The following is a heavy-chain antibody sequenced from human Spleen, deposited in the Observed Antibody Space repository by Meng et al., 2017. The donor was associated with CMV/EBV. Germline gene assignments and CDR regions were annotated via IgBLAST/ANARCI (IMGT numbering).Heavy chain of an antibody. V-gene: IGHV4-39*07. CDR1: GGSISTSSYY. CDR3: ARGGGSYPHYYYGMDV. J-gene: IGHJ6*02. CDR2: IFYSGIT. D-gene: IGHD1-26*01. Sequence: SETLSLTCTVSGGSISTSSYYWAWMCQPPGKGLEWIASIFYSGITYYNPSLKSRVTISVDTSKNQFSLKLSSVTAADTAVYYCARGGGSYPHYYYGMDVWGQGTTVTVSS.